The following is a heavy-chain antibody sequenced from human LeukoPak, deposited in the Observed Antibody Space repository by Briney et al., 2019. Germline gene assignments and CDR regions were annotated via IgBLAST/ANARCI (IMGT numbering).Heavy chain of an antibody. CDR1: GYSFTTYW. V-gene: IGHV5-51*01. CDR3: ARRLALGAIPSAFDI. D-gene: IGHD1-26*01. CDR2: IYPGDSDT. J-gene: IGHJ3*02. Sequence: GASLDISCKGSGYSFTTYWIGWVREMPGKGLGWMGIIYPGDSDTRYSPSFQGQVTISADKSINTAYLQWSSLKASDTAMYYCARRLALGAIPSAFDIWGQGTMVTVSS.